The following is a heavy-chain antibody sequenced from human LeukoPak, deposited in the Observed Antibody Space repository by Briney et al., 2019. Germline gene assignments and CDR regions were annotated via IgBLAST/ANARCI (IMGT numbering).Heavy chain of an antibody. D-gene: IGHD3-16*01. Sequence: SQTLSLTCAISGDSISSKSAAWNWIRQSPSRGLEWLGRTYYRSKWHNDYAVSVKSRITVKPDTSMNQFSLQLYSVTPDDTAIYYCSRQEGGGMDVWGQGTTVTVSS. J-gene: IGHJ6*02. V-gene: IGHV6-1*01. CDR3: SRQEGGGMDV. CDR2: TYYRSKWHN. CDR1: GDSISSKSAA.